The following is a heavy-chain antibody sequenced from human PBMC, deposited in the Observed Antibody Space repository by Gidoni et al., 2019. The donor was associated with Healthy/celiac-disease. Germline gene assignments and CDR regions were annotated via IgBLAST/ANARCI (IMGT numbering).Heavy chain of an antibody. V-gene: IGHV1-46*01. J-gene: IGHJ4*02. D-gene: IGHD3-10*01. CDR2: INPGDGYT. CDR1: GYSLTSDY. Sequence: QVQMVQSGAEVKNPGASVKVACRASGYSLTSDYIHWMRQAPGQGLEWMGMINPGDGYTNYAERFQGRVTMSSDTPTNIAYMELSSLRYEDTAVYYCARGGIHDYWGQGTLVTVSS. CDR3: ARGGIHDY.